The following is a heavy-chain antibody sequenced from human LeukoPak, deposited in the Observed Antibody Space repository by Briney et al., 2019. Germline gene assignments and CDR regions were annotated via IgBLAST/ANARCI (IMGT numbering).Heavy chain of an antibody. CDR1: GYTFTGYY. Sequence: GASVKVSCKASGYTFTGYYMHWVRQAPGQGLEWMGWINPNSGGTNYAQKFQGRVTMTRDTSISTAYMELSRLRSDDTAVYYCARDGDYYGSGSYSFDYWGQGTLVTVSS. CDR3: ARDGDYYGSGSYSFDY. V-gene: IGHV1-2*02. J-gene: IGHJ4*02. D-gene: IGHD3-10*01. CDR2: INPNSGGT.